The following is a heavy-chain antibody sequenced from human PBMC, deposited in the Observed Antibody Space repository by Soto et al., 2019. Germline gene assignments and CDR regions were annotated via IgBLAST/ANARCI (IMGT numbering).Heavy chain of an antibody. Sequence: EVQLVESGGGLVQPGGSLRLSCEASAFTLSSYWMSWVRQAPGKGLEWVANIKPDGSEKYYVDPVKGRFTISRDNTKTSLYLQMSTLRPEDTAIYYCARDYEFGFDIWGQGTLVTVSS. CDR2: IKPDGSEK. CDR1: AFTLSSYW. V-gene: IGHV3-7*01. CDR3: ARDYEFGFDI. J-gene: IGHJ3*02. D-gene: IGHD3-22*01.